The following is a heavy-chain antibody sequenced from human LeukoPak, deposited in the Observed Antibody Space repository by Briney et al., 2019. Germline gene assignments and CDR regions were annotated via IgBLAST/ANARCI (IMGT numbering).Heavy chain of an antibody. CDR3: ARGVIGCFDY. Sequence: SGGSLRLSCAASAFTFSIYWIHSVRQAPGKGLVWVSHINSDGSGATYADSVKGRLTISRDNAKNTVYLQMNSLRAGDTAMYYCARGVIGCFDYWGQGALVTVSS. CDR2: INSDGSGA. CDR1: AFTFSIYW. V-gene: IGHV3-74*01. J-gene: IGHJ4*02. D-gene: IGHD2-21*01.